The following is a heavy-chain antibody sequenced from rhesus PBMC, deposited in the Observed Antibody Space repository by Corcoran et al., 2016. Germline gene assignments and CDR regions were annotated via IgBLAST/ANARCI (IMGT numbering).Heavy chain of an antibody. D-gene: IGHD3-3*01. V-gene: IGHV4-143*01. CDR3: ASPNFWSGYSNSYFDY. CDR2: IDGNSAST. Sequence: QVQLQESGPGLVKPSETLSLPCTVSGGSIRGYYYWRWIRPPPGTGLEWIGGIDGNSASTYYNPSRKSRVTISKDTSKNQFSLKLSSVTAADTAVYYCASPNFWSGYSNSYFDYWGQGVLVTVSS. CDR1: GGSIRGYYY. J-gene: IGHJ4*01.